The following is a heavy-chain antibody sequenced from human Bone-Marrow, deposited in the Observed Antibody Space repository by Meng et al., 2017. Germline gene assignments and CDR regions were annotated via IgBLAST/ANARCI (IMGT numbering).Heavy chain of an antibody. D-gene: IGHD2/OR15-2a*01. V-gene: IGHV7-4-1*02. CDR3: ARDARGLLKDY. CDR1: GYTFTDYY. Sequence: VQLVQSGAEVKKPGATVKISCKVSGYTFTDYYMHWVRQAPGQGLEWMGWINTNTGNPTYAQGFTGRFVFSLDTSVSTAYLQISSLKAEDTAVYYCARDARGLLKDYWGQGTLVTVSS. CDR2: INTNTGNP. J-gene: IGHJ4*02.